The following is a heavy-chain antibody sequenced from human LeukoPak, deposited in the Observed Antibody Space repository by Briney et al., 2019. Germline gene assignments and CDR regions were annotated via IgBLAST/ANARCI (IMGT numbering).Heavy chain of an antibody. D-gene: IGHD6-13*01. Sequence: SETLSLTCTVSGVSISSGGYYWSWIRQPPGKGLEWIGYIYHSGSTYYNPSLKSRVTISVDRSKNQFSLKLSSVTAADTAVYYCARDGLAAETTPDNWFDPWGQGTLVTVSS. CDR2: IYHSGST. J-gene: IGHJ5*02. CDR1: GVSISSGGYY. V-gene: IGHV4-30-2*01. CDR3: ARDGLAAETTPDNWFDP.